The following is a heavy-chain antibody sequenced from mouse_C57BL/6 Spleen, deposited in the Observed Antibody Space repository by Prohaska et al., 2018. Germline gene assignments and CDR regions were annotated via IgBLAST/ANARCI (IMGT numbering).Heavy chain of an antibody. CDR3: AGDYDGYWYFDV. J-gene: IGHJ1*03. V-gene: IGHV12-3*01. CDR2: ITHSGET. CDR1: GFPITSGYY. Sequence: QMQLQESGPGLVTLSQSLFLTCSITGFPITSGYYWIWIRQSPGKPLEWMGYITHSGETFYNPSLQSPISITRETSKNQFLLQLNSVTTEDTAMYYCAGDYDGYWYFDVWGTGTTVTVSS. D-gene: IGHD2-3*01.